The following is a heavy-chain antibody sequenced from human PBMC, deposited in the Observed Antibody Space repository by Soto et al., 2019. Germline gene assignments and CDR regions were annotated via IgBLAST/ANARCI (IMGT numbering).Heavy chain of an antibody. CDR1: GYTFTGYY. V-gene: IGHV1-2*04. D-gene: IGHD5-12*01. CDR3: ARGLDIVATIQDYYYGMDV. Sequence: ASVKVSCKASGYTFTGYYMHWVRQAPGQGLEWMGWINPNSGGTNYAQKFQGWVTMTRDTSISTAYMELSRLRSDDTAVYYCARGLDIVATIQDYYYGMDVWGQGTTVTFSS. CDR2: INPNSGGT. J-gene: IGHJ6*02.